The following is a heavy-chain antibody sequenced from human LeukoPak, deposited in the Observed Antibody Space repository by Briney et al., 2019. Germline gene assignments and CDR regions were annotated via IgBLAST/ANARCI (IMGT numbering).Heavy chain of an antibody. V-gene: IGHV3-48*01. J-gene: IGHJ6*03. Sequence: GGSLRLSCAASGFTFSSYSMNWVRQAPGKGLEWVSYISSSSSTIYYADSVKGRFTISRDNAKNSLYLQMNSLRAEDTAVYYCASQGLWSGYQRQNYYYYYMDAWGKGTTVTVSS. D-gene: IGHD3-3*01. CDR3: ASQGLWSGYQRQNYYYYYMDA. CDR1: GFTFSSYS. CDR2: ISSSSSTI.